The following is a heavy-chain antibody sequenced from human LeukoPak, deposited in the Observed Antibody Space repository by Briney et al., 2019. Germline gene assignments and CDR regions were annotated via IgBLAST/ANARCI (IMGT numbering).Heavy chain of an antibody. CDR3: ASSRAIEGIQLWPTRGV. CDR1: GYTFTGYY. V-gene: IGHV1-2*02. D-gene: IGHD5-18*01. J-gene: IGHJ4*02. CDR2: INPNSGGT. Sequence: GASVKASCKASGYTFTGYYMHWVRQAPGQGLEWMGWINPNSGGTNYAQKFQGRVTMTRDTSISTAYMELSRLRSDDTAVYYCASSRAIEGIQLWPTRGVWGQGTLVTVSS.